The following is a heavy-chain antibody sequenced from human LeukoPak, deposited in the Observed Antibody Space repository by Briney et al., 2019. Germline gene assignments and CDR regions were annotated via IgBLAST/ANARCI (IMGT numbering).Heavy chain of an antibody. Sequence: ASVKVSCTASGYTFTGYNMHWVRQAPGQGPEWMGWINPNSGGTNYAQKFQGRVTMTRAASITTAYMELSRLRSDDTAVYYCARERSWLDPWGQGTLVTVSS. V-gene: IGHV1-2*02. CDR3: ARERSWLDP. CDR2: INPNSGGT. CDR1: GYTFTGYN. J-gene: IGHJ5*02.